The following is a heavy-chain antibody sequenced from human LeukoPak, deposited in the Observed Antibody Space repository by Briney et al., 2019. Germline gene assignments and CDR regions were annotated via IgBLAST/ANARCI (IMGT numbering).Heavy chain of an antibody. J-gene: IGHJ4*02. V-gene: IGHV1-46*01. CDR2: INPSGGST. Sequence: ASVKVSCKASGYTLTSYYMHWVRQAPGQGLEWMGIINPSGGSTSYAQKFQGRVTMTRDTSTSTVYMELSSLRSEDTAVYYCARVRATGVSGYDSPIDYWGQGTLVTVSS. CDR1: GYTLTSYY. D-gene: IGHD5-12*01. CDR3: ARVRATGVSGYDSPIDY.